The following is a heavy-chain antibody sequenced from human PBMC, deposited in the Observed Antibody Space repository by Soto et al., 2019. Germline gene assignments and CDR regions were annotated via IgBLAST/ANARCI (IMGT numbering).Heavy chain of an antibody. J-gene: IGHJ4*02. Sequence: QVQLVEAGGGVVQPGRSLRLSCAASGFTFRSYAMHWVRQAPGKGLEWVAVLSFDGSNKYYADSVKGRFTIFRDNYKNTLYLQMNSLRAEDTAVYYCARGDIMITFGGDYWGQGTLVTVSS. CDR1: GFTFRSYA. CDR3: ARGDIMITFGGDY. V-gene: IGHV3-30*04. CDR2: LSFDGSNK. D-gene: IGHD3-16*01.